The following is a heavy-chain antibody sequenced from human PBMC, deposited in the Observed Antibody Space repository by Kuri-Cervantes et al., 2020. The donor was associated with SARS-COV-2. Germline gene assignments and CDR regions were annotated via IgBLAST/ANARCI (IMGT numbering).Heavy chain of an antibody. CDR1: GFTFSSHS. V-gene: IGHV3-21*01. CDR3: ASLLSGGGAHLYYFYMDA. Sequence: LSLTCAASGFTFSSHSMNWVRQAPGKGLEWVSSISSSSSYIYYADSVKGRFTISRDNAKNSLYLQMNSLRAEDTAVYYCASLLSGGGAHLYYFYMDAWGKGTTVTVSS. CDR2: ISSSSSYI. J-gene: IGHJ6*03. D-gene: IGHD3-16*01.